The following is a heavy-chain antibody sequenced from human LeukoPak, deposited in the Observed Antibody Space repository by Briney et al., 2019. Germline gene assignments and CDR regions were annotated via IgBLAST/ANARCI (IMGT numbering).Heavy chain of an antibody. CDR2: FDPEDGEI. J-gene: IGHJ4*02. CDR3: ATEKDDSSGYYYFDY. V-gene: IGHV1-24*01. D-gene: IGHD3-22*01. CDR1: GYTFTELS. Sequence: ASVKVSCKVSGYTFTELSMHGVRQAPGKGLDWMGGFDPEDGEIIYAQKFQDRVTMTEDTSTDTAYMELSSLRSDDTAVYYCATEKDDSSGYYYFDYWGQGTLVTVSS.